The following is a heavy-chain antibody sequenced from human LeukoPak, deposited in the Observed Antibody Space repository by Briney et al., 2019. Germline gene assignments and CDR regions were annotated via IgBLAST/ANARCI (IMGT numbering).Heavy chain of an antibody. CDR2: ISGSGGST. CDR1: GFTFSSYA. Sequence: PGGSLRLSCAASGFTFSSYAMSWVRQAPGKGLEWVSAISGSGGSTYYADSVKGRFTISRDNSKNTLYLQMNSLRAEDTAVYYCAKGTDYDYVWGAEYYFDYWGQGTLVTVSS. J-gene: IGHJ4*02. V-gene: IGHV3-23*01. D-gene: IGHD3-16*01. CDR3: AKGTDYDYVWGAEYYFDY.